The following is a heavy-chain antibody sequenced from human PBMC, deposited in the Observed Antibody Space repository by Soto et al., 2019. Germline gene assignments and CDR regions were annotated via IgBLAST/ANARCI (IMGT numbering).Heavy chain of an antibody. CDR1: GFTFSNAW. J-gene: IGHJ4*02. CDR2: IKSKTDGGTT. Sequence: GGSLRLSCAASGFTFSNAWMSWVRQAPGKGLEWVGRIKSKTDGGTTDYAAPVKGRFTISRDDSKNTLYLQMNSLKTEDTAVYHCTTDIWFEQKFDYWGQGTLVTVSS. V-gene: IGHV3-15*01. D-gene: IGHD3-10*01. CDR3: TTDIWFEQKFDY.